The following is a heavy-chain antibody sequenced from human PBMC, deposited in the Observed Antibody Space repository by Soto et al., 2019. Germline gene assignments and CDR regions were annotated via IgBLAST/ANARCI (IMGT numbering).Heavy chain of an antibody. J-gene: IGHJ3*02. V-gene: IGHV1-69*08. Sequence: QVQLVQSGAEVKKPGSSVKVSCKASGGTFSSYTISWVRQAPGQGLEWMGRIIPILGIADYAQKFQGRVTITEDKSTNTAYKELSRLRSEDTAVYYCARDPRPNDAFDIWGQGTMVTVSS. CDR3: ARDPRPNDAFDI. CDR2: IIPILGIA. CDR1: GGTFSSYT.